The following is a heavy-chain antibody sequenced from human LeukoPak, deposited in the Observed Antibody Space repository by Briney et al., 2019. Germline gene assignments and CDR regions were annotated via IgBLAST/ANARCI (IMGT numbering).Heavy chain of an antibody. D-gene: IGHD4-23*01. CDR3: ARASDYGGPQDAFDI. Sequence: KPSETLSLTCGVYGGSFSAYYWSWVRQPPGKGLEWIREINHIGTTNYNPSLKSRVTMSINTSKNQVSLNLTSVTAADTAVYYCARASDYGGPQDAFDIWGQGTMVTVSS. V-gene: IGHV4-34*10. CDR2: INHIGTT. J-gene: IGHJ3*02. CDR1: GGSFSAYY.